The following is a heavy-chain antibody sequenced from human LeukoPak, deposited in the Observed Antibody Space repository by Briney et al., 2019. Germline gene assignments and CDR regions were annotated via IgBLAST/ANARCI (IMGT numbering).Heavy chain of an antibody. V-gene: IGHV3-43*02. CDR3: AKSGLGDHGIFTGRGSPYYYYYLDV. D-gene: IGHD2-21*02. CDR2: ISGDGGTT. CDR1: GFSFNDFV. J-gene: IGHJ6*03. Sequence: GGSLRLSCTAFGFSFNDFVMQWVRQVPGKNLEWVALISGDGGTTDYASSVEGRFTISRDNTQKSPFLEMNNLGTEDTALYYCAKSGLGDHGIFTGRGSPYYYYYLDVWGKGTTVIVS.